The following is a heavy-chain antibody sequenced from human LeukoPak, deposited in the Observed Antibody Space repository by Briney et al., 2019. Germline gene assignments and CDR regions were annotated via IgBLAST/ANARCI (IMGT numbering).Heavy chain of an antibody. J-gene: IGHJ5*02. CDR2: MNPNSGGT. Sequence: GASVKVSCKASGYTFTSYDINWVRQATGQGLEWMGWMNPNSGGTNYAQKFQGRVTMTRDTSISTAYMELSRLRSDDTAVYYCARDGLGYLQFDPWGQGTLVTVSS. D-gene: IGHD2-15*01. CDR1: GYTFTSYD. CDR3: ARDGLGYLQFDP. V-gene: IGHV1-2*02.